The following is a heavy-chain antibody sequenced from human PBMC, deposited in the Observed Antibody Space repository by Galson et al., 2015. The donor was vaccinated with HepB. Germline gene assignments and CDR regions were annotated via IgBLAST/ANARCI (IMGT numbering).Heavy chain of an antibody. D-gene: IGHD3-9*01. CDR2: ISSSSSTI. J-gene: IGHJ4*02. V-gene: IGHV3-48*02. CDR3: ARTNFDWLLYLDY. Sequence: SLRLSCAASGFTFSSYSMNWVRQAPGKGLEWVSYISSSSSTIYYADSVKGRFTISRDNAKNSLYLQMNSLRDEDTAVYYCARTNFDWLLYLDYWGQGTLVTVSS. CDR1: GFTFSSYS.